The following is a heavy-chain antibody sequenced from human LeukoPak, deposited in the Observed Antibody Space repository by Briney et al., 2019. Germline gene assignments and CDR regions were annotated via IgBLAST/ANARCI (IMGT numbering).Heavy chain of an antibody. CDR3: AREIELRWFGESDY. D-gene: IGHD3-10*01. CDR1: GGSFSGYY. J-gene: IGHJ4*02. CDR2: INNSGAT. V-gene: IGHV4-34*01. Sequence: PSETLSLTCAVYGGSFSGYYWSWLRQSPGKGLEWSGGINNSGATNYNPSLKSRVTMSVDTSKNQFSLKLSSVTAADTAVYYCAREIELRWFGESDYWGQGTLVTVSP.